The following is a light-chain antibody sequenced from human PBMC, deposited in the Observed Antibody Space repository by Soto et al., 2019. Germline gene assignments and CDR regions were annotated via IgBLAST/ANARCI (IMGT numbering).Light chain of an antibody. Sequence: LTQPASVSGSPGQSITISCTGTSSDVGGYNYVSWYQQHPGKAPKLMIFDVSNRPSGVSNRFSGSKSGNTASLTISGLQAEDEADYYCSSYTSSSTRVFGTGTKLTVL. J-gene: IGLJ1*01. V-gene: IGLV2-14*01. CDR2: DVS. CDR3: SSYTSSSTRV. CDR1: SSDVGGYNY.